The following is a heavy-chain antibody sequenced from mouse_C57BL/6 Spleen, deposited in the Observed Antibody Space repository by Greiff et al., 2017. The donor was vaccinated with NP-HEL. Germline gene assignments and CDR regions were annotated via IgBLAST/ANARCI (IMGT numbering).Heavy chain of an antibody. J-gene: IGHJ2*01. V-gene: IGHV1-69*01. CDR1: GYTFTSYW. D-gene: IGHD1-1*01. CDR2: IDPSDSYT. Sequence: QVQLQQPGAELVMPGASVKLSCKASGYTFTSYWMHWVKQRPGQGLEWIGEIDPSDSYTNYNQKFKGKSTLTVDKSSSTAYMQLSSLTSEDSAVYYCAKVYGSSYVLIFAYWGQGTTLTVSS. CDR3: AKVYGSSYVLIFAY.